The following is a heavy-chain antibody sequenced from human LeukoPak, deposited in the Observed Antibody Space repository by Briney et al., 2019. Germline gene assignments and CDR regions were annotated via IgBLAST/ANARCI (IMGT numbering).Heavy chain of an antibody. J-gene: IGHJ3*02. Sequence: GGSLRLSCAASGFTVSSNYMNWVRQAPGKGLEWVSVIYSDGNTYYADSVKGRFTISRDNSKNTLYLQMSSLRAEDTAVYYCARDRRLLDFGELFHDAFDIWGQGTMVTVSS. CDR1: GFTVSSNY. CDR3: ARDRRLLDFGELFHDAFDI. D-gene: IGHD3-10*01. CDR2: IYSDGNT. V-gene: IGHV3-53*01.